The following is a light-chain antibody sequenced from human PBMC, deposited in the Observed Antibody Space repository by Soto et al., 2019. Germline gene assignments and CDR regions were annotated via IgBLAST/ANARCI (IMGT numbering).Light chain of an antibody. CDR3: TSYAGNDNLL. CDR2: DVT. J-gene: IGLJ2*01. V-gene: IGLV2-8*01. Sequence: QSVLTQPPSASGSPGQSVTISCTGTSSDVGSYNYVSWYQQYPGKVPKLMIYDVTKRPSGVPERFSGSKSGNTASLTVSGLQAEDEADYYCTSYAGNDNLLFGGGTKLTVL. CDR1: SSDVGSYNY.